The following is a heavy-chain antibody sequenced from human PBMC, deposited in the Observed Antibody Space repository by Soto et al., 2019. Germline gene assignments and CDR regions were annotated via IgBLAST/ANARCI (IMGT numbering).Heavy chain of an antibody. D-gene: IGHD6-13*01. CDR2: INHSGST. Sequence: QVQLQQWGAGLLKPSETLSLTCAVYGGSFSGYYWSWIRQPPGKGLEWIGEINHSGSTNYNPSLKSRVTISVDTSKNQFSLKLSSVTAADTAVYYCARGPHRTSTGYSRINTKDYWGQGTLVTVSS. CDR1: GGSFSGYY. CDR3: ARGPHRTSTGYSRINTKDY. J-gene: IGHJ4*02. V-gene: IGHV4-34*01.